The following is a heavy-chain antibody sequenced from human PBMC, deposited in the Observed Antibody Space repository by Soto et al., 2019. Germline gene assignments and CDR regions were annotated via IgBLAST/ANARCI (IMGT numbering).Heavy chain of an antibody. J-gene: IGHJ5*02. D-gene: IGHD6-19*01. Sequence: ASVNVSCKASGYTFTSYAMHWVRQAPGQRLEWMGWINAGNGNTKYSQKFQGRVTITRDTSASTAYMELSSLTSEDTAVYYCARHKSFPSGRVAVAGGGWFNPWGQGTLVTVSS. CDR3: ARHKSFPSGRVAVAGGGWFNP. V-gene: IGHV1-3*01. CDR1: GYTFTSYA. CDR2: INAGNGNT.